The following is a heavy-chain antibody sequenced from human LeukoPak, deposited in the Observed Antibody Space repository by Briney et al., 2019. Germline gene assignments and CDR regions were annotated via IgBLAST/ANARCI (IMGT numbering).Heavy chain of an antibody. V-gene: IGHV4-39*07. CDR3: ARYRGASGYHFDY. Sequence: SETLSLTCTVSGVSISSSYSYWGWIRQPPGKGLEWIGEIYHSGSTNYNPSLKSRVTISLDKSKNQFSLKLYSVTAADTAVYYCARYRGASGYHFDYWGQGTLVTVSS. D-gene: IGHD5-12*01. CDR1: GVSISSSYSY. J-gene: IGHJ4*02. CDR2: IYHSGST.